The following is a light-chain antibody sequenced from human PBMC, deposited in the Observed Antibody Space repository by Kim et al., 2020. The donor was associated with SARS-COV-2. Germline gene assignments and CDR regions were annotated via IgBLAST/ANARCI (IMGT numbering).Light chain of an antibody. CDR3: QAWHSNTAGV. CDR1: KLGEKF. V-gene: IGLV3-1*01. CDR2: QDS. Sequence: SYELTQPPSVSVSPGQTATITCSGDKLGEKFVSWYQQKPGQSPVVVTYQDSKRPSGIPERFSGSNSGNTATLTISGTQAMDEADYYCQAWHSNTAGVFGGGTHLTVL. J-gene: IGLJ3*02.